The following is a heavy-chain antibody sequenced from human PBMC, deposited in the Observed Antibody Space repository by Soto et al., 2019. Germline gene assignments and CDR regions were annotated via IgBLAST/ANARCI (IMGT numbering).Heavy chain of an antibody. V-gene: IGHV3-74*01. CDR2: INSDGSIT. CDR3: ARGSKYYFDY. J-gene: IGHJ4*02. Sequence: GGSLRLSCAASAFTFSNYWMNWVRQAPGKGPVWVSRINSDGSITGYADSVKGRFTISRVNAKNTLYLQMNSLRAEDTAVYYCARGSKYYFDYWGQGTLVTVSS. CDR1: AFTFSNYW.